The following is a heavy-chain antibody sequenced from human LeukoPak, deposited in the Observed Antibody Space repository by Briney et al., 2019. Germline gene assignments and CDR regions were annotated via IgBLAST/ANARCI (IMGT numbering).Heavy chain of an antibody. CDR3: ARMDYDYGQDALDI. CDR2: IYYSGNT. Sequence: SETLSLTCTVSGGSISSYYWSWIRQPPGKGLEWIGYIYYSGNTNYNPSLKSRVTISVDTSKNQFSLKLSSVTAADTAVYYCARMDYDYGQDALDIWGQGTMVTVSS. CDR1: GGSISSYY. V-gene: IGHV4-59*01. J-gene: IGHJ3*02. D-gene: IGHD3-16*01.